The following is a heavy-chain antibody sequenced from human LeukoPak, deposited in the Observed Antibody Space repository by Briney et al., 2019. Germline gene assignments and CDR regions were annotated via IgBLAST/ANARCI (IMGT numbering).Heavy chain of an antibody. V-gene: IGHV4-34*01. CDR3: TITTGTTLGLMDY. J-gene: IGHJ4*02. CDR2: INHSGST. D-gene: IGHD1-1*01. Sequence: SETLSLTCAVYGGSFSGYYWRWIRQPPGKGLEWVGEINHSGSTNYNPSLKSRVTISVDTSKNQLSLKMSSVTAADTAVYYCTITTGTTLGLMDYWGQGTLVTVSS. CDR1: GGSFSGYY.